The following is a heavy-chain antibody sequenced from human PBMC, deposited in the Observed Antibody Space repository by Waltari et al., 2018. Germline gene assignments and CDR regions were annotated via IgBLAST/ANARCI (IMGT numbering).Heavy chain of an antibody. CDR2: INHSGST. D-gene: IGHD3-22*01. CDR1: GGSFSGYY. J-gene: IGHJ3*02. CDR3: ARVGTMISTDAFDI. V-gene: IGHV4-34*01. Sequence: QVQLQQWGAGLLKPSETLSLTCAVYGGSFSGYYWSWIRQPPGKGLEWIGEINHSGSTNYNPSLKSRVTISVDTSTNHFSLKLSSVTAADTAVYYCARVGTMISTDAFDIWGQGTMVTVSS.